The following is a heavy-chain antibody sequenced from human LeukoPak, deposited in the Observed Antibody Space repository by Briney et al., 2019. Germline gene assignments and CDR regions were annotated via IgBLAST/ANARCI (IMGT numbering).Heavy chain of an antibody. Sequence: TIRNYWMTWVRQPPGKGLEWIGSIYDSGSTYYNPSLKSRVTISVDTSKNQFSLKLNSVTAADTAVYYCARHYGPWGQGTLVTVSS. V-gene: IGHV4-39*01. CDR1: TIRNYW. D-gene: IGHD3-10*01. J-gene: IGHJ5*02. CDR3: ARHYGP. CDR2: IYDSGST.